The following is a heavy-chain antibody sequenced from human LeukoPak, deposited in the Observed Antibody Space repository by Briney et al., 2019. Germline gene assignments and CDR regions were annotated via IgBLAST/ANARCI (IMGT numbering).Heavy chain of an antibody. CDR3: AKAWLADRYSSPFDS. CDR2: IIGDGGST. J-gene: IGHJ5*01. CDR1: GFTFSNYA. V-gene: IGHV3-64D*06. D-gene: IGHD6-13*01. Sequence: PGGSLRLSCSASGFTFSNYAMHWVRQAPGKGLEYVSAIIGDGGSTYYTDSVKGRFTISRDNSKNMLYLQMSSLRPEDTAVYYCAKAWLADRYSSPFDSWGQGTLVTVSS.